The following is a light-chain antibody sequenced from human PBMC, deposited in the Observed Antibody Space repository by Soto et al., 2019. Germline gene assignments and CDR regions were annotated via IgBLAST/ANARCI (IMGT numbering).Light chain of an antibody. Sequence: QSALTQPASVPGSPGQSITISCSGTSSDVGFYNYVSWFQQYPGKAPKLMIFEVTNRPSGVSDRFSGSKSDNTASLTISGLQADDEADYFCTSYTTSSTWVFGGGTKLTVL. J-gene: IGLJ3*02. CDR1: SSDVGFYNY. CDR3: TSYTTSSTWV. CDR2: EVT. V-gene: IGLV2-14*01.